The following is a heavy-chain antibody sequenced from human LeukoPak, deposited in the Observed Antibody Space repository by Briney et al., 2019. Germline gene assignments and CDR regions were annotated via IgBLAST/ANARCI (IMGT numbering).Heavy chain of an antibody. CDR1: GFTFSSYA. Sequence: GGSLRLSCAASGFTFSSYAMSWVRQAPGKGLEWVSAISGSGGSTYYADSVKGRFTISRDNSKNTLYLQMNSLRAEDTAVYYCAKDTSYYHGSGEDYWGQGTLVTVSS. CDR3: AKDTSYYHGSGEDY. J-gene: IGHJ4*02. CDR2: ISGSGGST. D-gene: IGHD3-10*01. V-gene: IGHV3-23*01.